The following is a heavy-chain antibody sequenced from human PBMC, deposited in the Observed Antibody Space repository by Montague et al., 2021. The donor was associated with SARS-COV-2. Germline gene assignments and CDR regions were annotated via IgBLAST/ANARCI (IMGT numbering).Heavy chain of an antibody. CDR3: ARDLRRGFDP. CDR1: GGSISSSSYY. CDR2: IYYSGST. Sequence: SETLSLTCTVSGGSISSSSYYWGWIRRPPGKGLEWIGSIYYSGSTYYKPSLKSRVTISVDTSKNQFSLKLSSVTATDTAVYYCARDLRRGFDPWGQGTLVTVSS. V-gene: IGHV4-39*07. J-gene: IGHJ5*02. D-gene: IGHD3-10*01.